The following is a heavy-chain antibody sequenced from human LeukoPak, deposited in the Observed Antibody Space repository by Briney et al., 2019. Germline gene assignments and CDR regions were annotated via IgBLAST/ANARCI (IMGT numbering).Heavy chain of an antibody. D-gene: IGHD2-21*02. CDR2: IYTSGST. Sequence: PSETLSLTCTVSGGSISSYYWSWIRQPAGKGLEWIGRIYTSGSTYYNPSLKSRVTMSVDTSKNQFSLKLSSVTAADTAVYFCARGPCCGGDCYFAYWGQGTLVTVSS. J-gene: IGHJ4*02. CDR3: ARGPCCGGDCYFAY. CDR1: GGSISSYY. V-gene: IGHV4-4*07.